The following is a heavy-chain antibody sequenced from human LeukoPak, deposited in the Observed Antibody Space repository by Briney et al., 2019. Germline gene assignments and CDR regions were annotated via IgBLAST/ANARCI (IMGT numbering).Heavy chain of an antibody. J-gene: IGHJ4*02. D-gene: IGHD2-2*01. V-gene: IGHV1-69*05. CDR2: FIPMFGTT. CDR3: ARGGTEYQLLHIRGVDY. CDR1: GGTFSSYT. Sequence: GSSVKVSCQASGGTFSSYTVIWVRQAPGQGLEWMGGFIPMFGTTIYAKKFQGRVAVSTDESTSTAHMELSSLTSEDTAVYYCARGGTEYQLLHIRGVDYWGQGTLVTVSS.